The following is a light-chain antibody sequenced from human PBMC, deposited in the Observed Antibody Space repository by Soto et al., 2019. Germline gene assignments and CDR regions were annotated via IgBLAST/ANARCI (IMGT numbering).Light chain of an antibody. CDR1: QTMSTW. J-gene: IGKJ1*01. CDR2: DAS. V-gene: IGKV1-5*01. Sequence: DIQVTQSPPTLSASVGDRVTITCRASQTMSTWMAWYQQKPGKAPQLLVYDASTLQSGVASRFSGSGSGTEFTLIISGLQPDDSATYYCQQYTNTNNPWMFGQGTKVDIK. CDR3: QQYTNTNNPWM.